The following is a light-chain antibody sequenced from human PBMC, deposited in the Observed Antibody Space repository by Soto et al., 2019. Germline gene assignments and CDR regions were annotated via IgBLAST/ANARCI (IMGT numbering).Light chain of an antibody. CDR3: SSYTSSSTL. Sequence: QSALTQPASVSGSPGQSITISCTGTSSDVGDYDYVSWYQQHPGKAPKLMIYEVSNWPSGVSNRFSGSKSGNTASLTISGLQTEDEADYYCSSYTSSSTLFGTGTKLTVL. V-gene: IGLV2-14*01. CDR1: SSDVGDYDY. J-gene: IGLJ1*01. CDR2: EVS.